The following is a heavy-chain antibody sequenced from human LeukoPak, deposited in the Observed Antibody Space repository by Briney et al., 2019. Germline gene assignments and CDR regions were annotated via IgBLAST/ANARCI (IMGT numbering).Heavy chain of an antibody. CDR3: ARDRRQGLRLGDPRFDY. J-gene: IGHJ4*01. V-gene: IGHV1-18*01. Sequence: ASVKVSRKASGYTFTSYGISWVRQAPGQGLEWMGWISAYNGNRNYAQKLQGRVTMTEDTFTSTAYMELRSLTSDDTAVYYCARDRRQGLRLGDPRFDYWGQGTLVSVSS. D-gene: IGHD3-16*01. CDR1: GYTFTSYG. CDR2: ISAYNGNR.